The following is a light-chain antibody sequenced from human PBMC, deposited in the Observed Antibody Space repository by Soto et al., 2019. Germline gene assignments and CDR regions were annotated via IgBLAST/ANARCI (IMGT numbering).Light chain of an antibody. CDR2: EVN. V-gene: IGLV2-14*01. CDR3: RSYTSISTPVV. CDR1: SSDVGGYNY. Sequence: QSALTQPASVSGSPGQSITISCTGTSSDVGGYNYVSWYQQHPGKAPKLMIYEVNNRPSGVSNRFSGSKSGNTASLTISGLQAEDEADYYYRSYTSISTPVVFGGGTKLTVL. J-gene: IGLJ2*01.